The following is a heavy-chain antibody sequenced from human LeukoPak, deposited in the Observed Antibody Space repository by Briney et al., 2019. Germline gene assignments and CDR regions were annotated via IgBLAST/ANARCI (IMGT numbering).Heavy chain of an antibody. V-gene: IGHV4-61*01. CDR3: ARSFPEVAGTGSHAFDI. J-gene: IGHJ3*02. Sequence: SETLSLTCTVSGASVSSASYWTWIRQPPGKGVEWIAHIYNGVNTNYNPSLKSRVTISVDTSKNQFSLKLSSVTAADTAVYYCARSFPEVAGTGSHAFDIWGQGTMVTVSS. CDR1: GASVSSASY. CDR2: IYNGVNT. D-gene: IGHD6-19*01.